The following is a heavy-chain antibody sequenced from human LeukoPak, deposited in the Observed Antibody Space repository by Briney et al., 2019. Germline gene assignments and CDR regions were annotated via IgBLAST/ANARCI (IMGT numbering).Heavy chain of an antibody. Sequence: GGSLRHSCAVSGFTVSTNYMSWVRQAPGKGLEWVSVIYSGGDTYYADSMKGRFTVSRDNSKNTLYLQMNSLRAEDTAVYYCARDRTVTTFDSWGQGTLVTVSS. V-gene: IGHV3-53*01. J-gene: IGHJ4*02. CDR2: IYSGGDT. CDR3: ARDRTVTTFDS. CDR1: GFTVSTNY. D-gene: IGHD4-17*01.